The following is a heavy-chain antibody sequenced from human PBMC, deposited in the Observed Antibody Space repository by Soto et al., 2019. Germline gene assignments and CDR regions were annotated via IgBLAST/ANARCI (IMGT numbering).Heavy chain of an antibody. CDR2: ITSDTNTI. D-gene: IGHD6-19*01. Sequence: EVQLVESGGGLVQPGGSLRLSCAASGFRFSIYSMKWVRQAPGKGLEWSAYITSDTNTIKYADSVKGRFTISRDNDKNSVYLQMNSLRDEDTAVYYCARSVEGHFDYWGQGTVVTVSA. V-gene: IGHV3-48*02. CDR1: GFRFSIYS. CDR3: ARSVEGHFDY. J-gene: IGHJ4*02.